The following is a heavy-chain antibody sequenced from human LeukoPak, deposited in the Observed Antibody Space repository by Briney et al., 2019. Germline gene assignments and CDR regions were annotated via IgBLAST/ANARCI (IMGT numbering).Heavy chain of an antibody. J-gene: IGHJ4*02. CDR1: RFTFSSYE. V-gene: IGHV3-48*03. CDR2: ISSSGSPI. CDR3: ARSRAY. Sequence: PGGSLTLSCAVSRFTFSSYEMNWVRQAPGKGLEWVSYISSSGSPIFYADSVKGRFTLPRDNAKNSLDLQMNSLRAEDTAVYYCARSRAYWGQGTLVTVSS.